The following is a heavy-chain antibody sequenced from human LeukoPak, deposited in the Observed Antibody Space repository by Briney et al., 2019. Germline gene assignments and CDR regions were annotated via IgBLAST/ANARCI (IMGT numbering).Heavy chain of an antibody. Sequence: KPGGSLRLSCAASGFTFSSYSMNWVRQAPGKGLEWVSFISSSSSYIYYADSVKGRFTISRDNAKNSLYLQMNSLRAEDTAVYYCATGITIFGVRDYWGQGTLVTVSS. D-gene: IGHD3-3*01. V-gene: IGHV3-21*01. CDR1: GFTFSSYS. CDR3: ATGITIFGVRDY. J-gene: IGHJ4*02. CDR2: ISSSSSYI.